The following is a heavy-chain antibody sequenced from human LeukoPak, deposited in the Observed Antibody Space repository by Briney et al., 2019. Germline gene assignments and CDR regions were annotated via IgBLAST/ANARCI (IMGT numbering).Heavy chain of an antibody. CDR2: IYSGGST. J-gene: IGHJ4*02. CDR1: GFTVSSNY. Sequence: GGSLRLSCAASGFTVSSNYMSWVRQAPGKGLEWVSVIYSGGSTYYADSVKGRFTISRDNSKNTLYLQMNSLRAEDTAVYYCARVYYYGSGSYSCDYWGQGTLVTVSS. CDR3: ARVYYYGSGSYSCDY. V-gene: IGHV3-53*01. D-gene: IGHD3-10*01.